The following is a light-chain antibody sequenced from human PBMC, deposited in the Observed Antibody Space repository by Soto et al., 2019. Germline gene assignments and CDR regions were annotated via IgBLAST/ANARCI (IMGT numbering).Light chain of an antibody. Sequence: EIVLTQSPGTLSLSPGERATLSCRASQSVSSYLAWYQQKPGQAPRLLVYGASSRATGIPDRFSGSGSETDFTLTISRLEPEDFAVFYCQQYGSSPFTFGPGTKVDIK. CDR2: GAS. J-gene: IGKJ3*01. CDR3: QQYGSSPFT. CDR1: QSVSSY. V-gene: IGKV3-20*01.